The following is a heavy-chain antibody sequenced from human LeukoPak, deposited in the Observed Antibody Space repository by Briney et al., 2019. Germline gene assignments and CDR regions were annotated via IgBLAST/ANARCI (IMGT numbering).Heavy chain of an antibody. CDR1: GDSVSSKSAA. CDR2: TYLRSSWIY. V-gene: IGHV6-1*01. J-gene: IGHJ3*02. Sequence: SQTLSLTCAISGDSVSSKSAAWNWIRQSPSRGLEWLGRTYLRSSWIYEYALSVRSRINLSPDTSKNQFSLQLNSVNAEDTAVYYCARGGQGDGYSADEAFDIWGQGTMVTVS. CDR3: ARGGQGDGYSADEAFDI. D-gene: IGHD5-18*01.